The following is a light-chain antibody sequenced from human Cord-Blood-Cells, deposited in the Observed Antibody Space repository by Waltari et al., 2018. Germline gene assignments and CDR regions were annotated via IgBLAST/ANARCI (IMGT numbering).Light chain of an antibody. CDR2: GAS. CDR3: QQYNNWPPFT. CDR1: QSVSSI. V-gene: IGKV3-15*01. J-gene: IGKJ3*01. Sequence: EIVMTQSPPTLSVSPGERATLTCRASQSVSSILAWYQQKPGQAPRLLIYGASTRATGIPARFSGSGSGTEFTLTISSLQSEDFAVYYCQQYNNWPPFTFGPGTKVDIK.